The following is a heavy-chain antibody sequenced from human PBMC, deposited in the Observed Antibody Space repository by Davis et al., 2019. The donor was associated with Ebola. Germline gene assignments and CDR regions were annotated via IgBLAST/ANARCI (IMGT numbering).Heavy chain of an antibody. Sequence: SETLSLTCTVSGCSISSYYWSWIRQPPGKGLEWIGYIYYSGSTNYNPSLKSRVTISVDTSKNQFSLKLSSVTAADTAVYYCARGRYYYGMDVWGQGTTVTVSS. J-gene: IGHJ6*02. V-gene: IGHV4-59*01. CDR2: IYYSGST. CDR1: GCSISSYY. CDR3: ARGRYYYGMDV.